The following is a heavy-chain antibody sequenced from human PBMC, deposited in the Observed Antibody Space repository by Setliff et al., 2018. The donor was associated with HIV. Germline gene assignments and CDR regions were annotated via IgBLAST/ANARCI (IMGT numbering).Heavy chain of an antibody. Sequence: ASVKVSCKASGYTFTSYYVHWVRQAPGRGLEWMGILNPSGDSTAYAQKFQGRVTMTRDTSTSTVYMELSSLKSDDTAVYYCARGRYHGFGSYGDSWGQGTLVTVSS. D-gene: IGHD3-10*01. J-gene: IGHJ4*02. V-gene: IGHV1-46*01. CDR3: ARGRYHGFGSYGDS. CDR2: LNPSGDST. CDR1: GYTFTSYY.